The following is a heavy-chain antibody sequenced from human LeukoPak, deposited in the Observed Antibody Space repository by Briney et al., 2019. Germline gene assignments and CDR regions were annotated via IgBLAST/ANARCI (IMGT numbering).Heavy chain of an antibody. D-gene: IGHD4-17*01. CDR3: ARASRDYGDYVGSDY. CDR2: IYYSGST. J-gene: IGHJ4*02. V-gene: IGHV4-39*01. CDR1: GGSISSSSYY. Sequence: SETLSLTCTVSGGSISSSSYYWGWIRQPPGKGLEWIGSIYYSGSTYYNPSLKSRVTISVDTSKNQFSLKLSSVTAADTAVYYCARASRDYGDYVGSDYWGQGTLVTVSS.